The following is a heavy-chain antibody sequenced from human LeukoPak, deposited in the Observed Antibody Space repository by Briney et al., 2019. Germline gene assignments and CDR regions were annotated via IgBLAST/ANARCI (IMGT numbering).Heavy chain of an antibody. Sequence: GRSLRLSCAASGFTFSSYGMHWVRQAPGKGLEWVAVISYDGSNKYYADSVKGRFTISRDNSKNTLYLQMNSLRAEDTAVYYCAREYLGSFDYWGQGTLVTVSS. J-gene: IGHJ4*02. D-gene: IGHD1-26*01. CDR3: AREYLGSFDY. V-gene: IGHV3-30*03. CDR2: ISYDGSNK. CDR1: GFTFSSYG.